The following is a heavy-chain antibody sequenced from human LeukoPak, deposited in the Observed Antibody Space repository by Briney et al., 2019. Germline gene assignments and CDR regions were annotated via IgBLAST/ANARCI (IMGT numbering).Heavy chain of an antibody. J-gene: IGHJ5*02. CDR3: ANGDRKWWSDR. Sequence: GGSLRLSCVASGFDISYNYVGWVRQAPGKGLEWVSVIHTGGTTHYADSVKGRFTISKDNSNNTVYLQMNSVRVEDTAVYYCANGDRKWWSDRWGQGTLVTVSS. D-gene: IGHD4-17*01. V-gene: IGHV3-53*01. CDR1: GFDISYNY. CDR2: IHTGGTT.